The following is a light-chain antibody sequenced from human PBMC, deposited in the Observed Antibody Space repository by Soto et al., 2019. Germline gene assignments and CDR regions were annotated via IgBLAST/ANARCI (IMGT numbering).Light chain of an antibody. CDR2: GAS. J-gene: IGKJ2*01. V-gene: IGKV3-15*01. CDR1: QSVSSN. CDR3: QQYNNWPYT. Sequence: EIVMTQSPATLSVSPGERATLSCRASQSVSSNLAWYQQKPGQAPRLLIYGASTRATGIPARFSGSGSGTEFTLTISALKSEDFAVYYCQQYNNWPYTFGQGTKRE.